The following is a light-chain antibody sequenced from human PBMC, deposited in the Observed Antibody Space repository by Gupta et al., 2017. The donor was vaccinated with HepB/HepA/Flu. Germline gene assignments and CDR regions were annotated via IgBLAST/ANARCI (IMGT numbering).Light chain of an antibody. J-gene: IGLJ2*01. CDR2: RNN. Sequence: QSALTQPPSASGTPGQRVTISCSGSSSNIGSHYLYWYQKLPGTAPKVLIYRNNQRPSGVPDRFSGSKSGTSASLGISGLRSEDEADYYCAAWDDSLSGPVFGGGTKLTVL. CDR3: AAWDDSLSGPV. CDR1: SSNIGSHY. V-gene: IGLV1-47*01.